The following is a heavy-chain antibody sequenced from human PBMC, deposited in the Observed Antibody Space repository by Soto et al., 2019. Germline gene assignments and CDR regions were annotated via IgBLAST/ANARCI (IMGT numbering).Heavy chain of an antibody. D-gene: IGHD3-10*01. Sequence: SETLSLTCAVYGESFSGYYWSWIRQPPGKGLEWIGEINHRGRSNYNPSLKSRVTISVDTSKNQFSLKLRSVTAADTAVYYCARDRGYDAHDYYYNAMDVWGQGTTVTVSS. CDR1: GESFSGYY. CDR3: ARDRGYDAHDYYYNAMDV. V-gene: IGHV4-34*01. CDR2: INHRGRS. J-gene: IGHJ6*02.